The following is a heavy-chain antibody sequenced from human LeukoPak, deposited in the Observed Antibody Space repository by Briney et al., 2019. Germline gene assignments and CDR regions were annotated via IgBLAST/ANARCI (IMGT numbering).Heavy chain of an antibody. CDR3: ARESNGPFSHLDS. CDR2: ISYSGTT. CDR1: GGSLSSYY. J-gene: IGHJ4*02. D-gene: IGHD2/OR15-2a*01. V-gene: IGHV4-59*01. Sequence: SETLSLTCTVSGGSLSSYYWDWIRQPPGKGLEWIGYISYSGTTNYNPSLKSRVTISVDTSKNQFSLKPNTVTAADTAVYYCARESNGPFSHLDSWGQGTLVTVSS.